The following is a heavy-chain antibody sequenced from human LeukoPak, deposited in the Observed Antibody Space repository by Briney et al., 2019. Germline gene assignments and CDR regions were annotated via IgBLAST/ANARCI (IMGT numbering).Heavy chain of an antibody. V-gene: IGHV3-7*04. CDR1: GFTFSSYS. CDR2: INQDGSEK. Sequence: GGSLRLSCAASGFTFSSYSMSWVRQAPGKGLEWVANINQDGSEKYYVDSVKGRFTISRDNAKNSLYLQVSSLRAEDTAVYYCARDTDSSGFYHYYFDYWGQGTLVTVSS. CDR3: ARDTDSSGFYHYYFDY. J-gene: IGHJ4*02. D-gene: IGHD3-22*01.